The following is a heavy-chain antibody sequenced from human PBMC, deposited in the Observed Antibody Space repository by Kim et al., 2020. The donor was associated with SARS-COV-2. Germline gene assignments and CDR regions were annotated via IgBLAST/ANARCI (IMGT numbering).Heavy chain of an antibody. J-gene: IGHJ4*01. CDR1: GGSISSSSYY. D-gene: IGHD1-26*01. CDR2: IYYGGST. V-gene: IGHV4-39*01. CDR3: AKPTGGNYYASFDY. Sequence: SETLSLTCTVSGGSISSSSYYWGWIRQPPGKGLEWIGTIYYGGSTYYNPSLKSRVTLSVDTSKNQFSLKLSSVTAADTAVYYCAKPTGGNYYASFDYWG.